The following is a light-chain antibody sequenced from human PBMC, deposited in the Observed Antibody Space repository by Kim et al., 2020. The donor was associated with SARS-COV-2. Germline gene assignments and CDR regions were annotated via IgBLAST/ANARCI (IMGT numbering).Light chain of an antibody. Sequence: QSALTQPASVSGSPGQSITISCTGTSSLVGNYNYVSWYQQHPDKAPKLIIYDVSYRPSGVSTRFSGSKSGNTASLTTSGLQAADEADYYCTSYTGANTVVFGGGTKLTVL. CDR2: DVS. CDR1: SSLVGNYNY. J-gene: IGLJ2*01. V-gene: IGLV2-14*03. CDR3: TSYTGANTVV.